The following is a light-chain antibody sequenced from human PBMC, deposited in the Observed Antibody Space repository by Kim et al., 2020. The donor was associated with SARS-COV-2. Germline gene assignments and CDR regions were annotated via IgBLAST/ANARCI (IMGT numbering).Light chain of an antibody. CDR3: QQYGSSPPERT. V-gene: IGKV3-20*01. CDR2: GAS. Sequence: GERATLSCRASQSVSSSYLAWYQQKPGQAPRLLIYGASSRATGIPDRFSGSGSGTDFTLTISRLEPEDFAVYYCQQYGSSPPERTFGQGTKVDIK. CDR1: QSVSSSY. J-gene: IGKJ1*01.